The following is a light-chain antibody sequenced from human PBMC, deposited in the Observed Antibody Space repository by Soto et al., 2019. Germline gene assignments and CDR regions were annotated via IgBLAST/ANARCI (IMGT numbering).Light chain of an antibody. Sequence: DIPLTQSPSSLSASVGARVTITCRASQDIRSNFAWFQQKPGKAPKSLIYDASILQSGVPSRFSVSGSGTDFTLTISGLQPEDFATYYCLHYKTYPYSFGGGTKVAIK. V-gene: IGKV1-16*01. CDR3: LHYKTYPYS. J-gene: IGKJ4*01. CDR1: QDIRSN. CDR2: DAS.